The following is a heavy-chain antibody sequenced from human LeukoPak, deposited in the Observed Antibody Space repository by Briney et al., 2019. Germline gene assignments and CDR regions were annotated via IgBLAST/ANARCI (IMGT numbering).Heavy chain of an antibody. J-gene: IGHJ4*02. Sequence: GGSLRLSCVASGFTFSRHGMNWVRQAPGKGLEWVSGISPSGDIKYYVDSVKGRFTVSRDNSKNTLYLQINSLRAEDTAVYFCAKDRLGGPYFFHYWGQGTLVTVSS. CDR1: GFTFSRHG. CDR2: ISPSGDIK. D-gene: IGHD3-16*01. V-gene: IGHV3-23*01. CDR3: AKDRLGGPYFFHY.